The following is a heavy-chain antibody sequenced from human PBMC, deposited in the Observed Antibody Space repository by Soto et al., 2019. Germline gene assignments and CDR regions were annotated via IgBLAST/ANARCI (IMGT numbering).Heavy chain of an antibody. CDR2: MYSGGST. V-gene: IGHV3-53*01. D-gene: IGHD2-21*02. Sequence: EVQLVESGGGLIQPGGSLRLSCVASGLNVSSNYMIWVRQAPGKGLEWVSVMYSGGSTYYADSVKGRFTISRDTSKNTLYLKMSSLRAEDTALYYCARTYCGRDCYYSYGVDVWGQGTTVTVSS. CDR1: GLNVSSNY. J-gene: IGHJ6*02. CDR3: ARTYCGRDCYYSYGVDV.